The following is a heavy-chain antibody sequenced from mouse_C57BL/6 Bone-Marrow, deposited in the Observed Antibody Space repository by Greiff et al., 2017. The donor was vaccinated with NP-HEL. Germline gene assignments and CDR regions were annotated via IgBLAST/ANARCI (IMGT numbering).Heavy chain of an antibody. D-gene: IGHD1-1*01. CDR2: ISDGGSYT. CDR3: ARDYYCSSYDYYAMDY. CDR1: GFTFSSYA. Sequence: EVKLVESGGGLVKPGGSLKLSCAASGFTFSSYAMSWVRQTPEKRLEWVATISDGGSYTYYPDNVKGRFTISRDNAKKNLYLQMSHLNSEDTAMYYCARDYYCSSYDYYAMDYWGQGTSVTVSS. J-gene: IGHJ4*01. V-gene: IGHV5-4*01.